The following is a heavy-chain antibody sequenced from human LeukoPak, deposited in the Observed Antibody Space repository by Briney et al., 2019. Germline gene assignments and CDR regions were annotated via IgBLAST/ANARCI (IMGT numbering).Heavy chain of an antibody. Sequence: GGSLRISCAASGFTFSGYWMHWVCQAPGKGLVWVSYINNDGSGTTYADSVKGRFIISRDNAKNTVDLQMNSLRAEDTAVYYCARGGWGTAIDYLGQGTLVTVSS. V-gene: IGHV3-74*01. D-gene: IGHD1-7*01. J-gene: IGHJ4*02. CDR3: ARGGWGTAIDY. CDR1: GFTFSGYW. CDR2: INNDGSGT.